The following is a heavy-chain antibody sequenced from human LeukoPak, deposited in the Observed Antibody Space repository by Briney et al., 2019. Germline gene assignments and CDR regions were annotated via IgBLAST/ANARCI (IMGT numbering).Heavy chain of an antibody. J-gene: IGHJ4*02. Sequence: AGGSLRLSCAASGFTFSSYGMHWVRQGPGKGLEWVAVIWYDGSNKYYADSVKGRVTISRDNSKNTLYLQMNSLRAEDTAVYYCARDKGSGLDYWGQGTLVTVSS. CDR3: ARDKGSGLDY. CDR1: GFTFSSYG. CDR2: IWYDGSNK. V-gene: IGHV3-33*01. D-gene: IGHD6-19*01.